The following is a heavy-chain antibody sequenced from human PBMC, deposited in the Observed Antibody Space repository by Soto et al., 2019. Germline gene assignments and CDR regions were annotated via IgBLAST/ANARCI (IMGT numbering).Heavy chain of an antibody. CDR2: IIPIIGTA. CDR3: ARGGVDVVATSAFDY. Sequence: QVQLVQSGAEVKKPGSSVKVSCKASGGTFNNYAISWVRQAPGQGLEWMGGIIPIIGTADYAHKFQGRLAISADESTGTTFMELSSLRSEDPALYSCARGGVDVVATSAFDYWGQRTLVTVSS. CDR1: GGTFNNYA. V-gene: IGHV1-69*01. D-gene: IGHD5-12*01. J-gene: IGHJ4*02.